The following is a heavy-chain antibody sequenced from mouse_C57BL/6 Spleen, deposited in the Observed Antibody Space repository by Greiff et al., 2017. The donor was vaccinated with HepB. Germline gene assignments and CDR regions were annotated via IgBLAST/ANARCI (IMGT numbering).Heavy chain of an antibody. CDR1: GFNIKNTY. CDR3: ARDRWYGRYFDV. CDR2: IDPANGNT. J-gene: IGHJ1*03. V-gene: IGHV14-3*01. D-gene: IGHD2-1*01. Sequence: EVKLQQSVAELVRPGASVKLSCTASGFNIKNTYIHWVKQRPEQGLEWIGRIDPANGNTKYAPKFQGKATITADTSSNTAYLQLSSLTSEDTAIYYCARDRWYGRYFDVWGTGTTVTVSS.